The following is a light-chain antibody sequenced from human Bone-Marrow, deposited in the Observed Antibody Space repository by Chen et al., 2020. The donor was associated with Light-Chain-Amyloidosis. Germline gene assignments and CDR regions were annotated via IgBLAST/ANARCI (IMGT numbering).Light chain of an antibody. CDR1: SGSIATNY. CDR3: QSYQGSSQGV. J-gene: IGLJ3*02. V-gene: IGLV6-57*01. CDR2: EDD. Sequence: NFMLTQPHSVSESPGKTVIISCTRSSGSIATNYVQWYQQRPGSSPTTVIYEDDQRHSGVPDRFYGSIDRSSNSASLTISGLKTEDEADYYCQSYQGSSQGVFGGGTKLTVL.